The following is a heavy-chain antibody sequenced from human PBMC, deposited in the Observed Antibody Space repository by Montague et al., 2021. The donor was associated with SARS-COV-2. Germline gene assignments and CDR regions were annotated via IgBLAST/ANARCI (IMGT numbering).Heavy chain of an antibody. D-gene: IGHD3-9*01. CDR2: XXWXXXK. J-gene: IGHJ4*02. CDR3: ARIRDYDILTGSYSGFDY. Sequence: PALVKPTQTLTLTCTFSGFSLSTSGICVSWIRQPPGKALEWLAXXXWXXXKYXSTSLKTRLTISKDTSKNQVVLTMTNMDPVDTATYYCARIRDYDILTGSYSGFDYWGQGTLVTVSS. V-gene: IGHV2-70*01. CDR1: GFSLSTSGIC.